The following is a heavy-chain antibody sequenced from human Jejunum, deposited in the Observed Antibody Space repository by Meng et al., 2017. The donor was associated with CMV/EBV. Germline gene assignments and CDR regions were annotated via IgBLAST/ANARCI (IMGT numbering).Heavy chain of an antibody. CDR3: SKDSRLEVVNLYHSFHY. V-gene: IGHV3-23*01. D-gene: IGHD4-23*01. J-gene: IGHJ4*02. CDR2: ISGSAIST. Sequence: SSFAWSGVRQAPGKGLEWVSDISGSAISTSYADSVKGRFTISRDNSENTLFLQINILRAEDTAIYYCSKDSRLEVVNLYHSFHYWGQGTLVTVSS. CDR1: SSFA.